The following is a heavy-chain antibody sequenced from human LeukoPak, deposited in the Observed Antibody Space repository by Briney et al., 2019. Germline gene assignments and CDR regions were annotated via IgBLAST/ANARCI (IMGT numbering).Heavy chain of an antibody. CDR1: DGSMNNHF. CDR3: AREMAVSSYWLLDL. D-gene: IGHD2-8*02. V-gene: IGHV4-4*07. CDR2: IYSSGST. J-gene: IGHJ2*01. Sequence: SETLSLTCSVSDGSMNNHFWSWIRQPAGKGLELIGRIYSSGSTIYNPSLKSRVSMSVDTSKKQLSLRLSSLTAADTAVYYCAREMAVSSYWLLDLWGRGTLVTVSS.